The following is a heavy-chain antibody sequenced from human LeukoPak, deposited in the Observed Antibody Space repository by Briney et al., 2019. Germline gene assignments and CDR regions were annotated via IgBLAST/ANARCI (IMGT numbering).Heavy chain of an antibody. Sequence: GASVKVSCKASGYTFTSYDINWVRQATGQGLEWMGWMNPNSGNTGYAQKFQGRVTMTRNTSISTAYMELSSLRSEDTAVYYCARGRSALVVMTTDFDYWGQGTLVTVSS. CDR1: GYTFTSYD. J-gene: IGHJ4*02. CDR2: MNPNSGNT. CDR3: ARGRSALVVMTTDFDY. D-gene: IGHD4-17*01. V-gene: IGHV1-8*01.